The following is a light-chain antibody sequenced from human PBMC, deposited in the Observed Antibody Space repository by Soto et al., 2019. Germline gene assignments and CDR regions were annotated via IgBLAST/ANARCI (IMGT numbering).Light chain of an antibody. CDR2: KAS. Sequence: DIQMNQSPSTLSASVGDRVTLTCRASQTIYSWLAWYQQKPGKAPILLIYKASTLESGVPSRFSGSGSGTELTLTISSLQPDDFATYYCQQYHSSPPWTFGQGTKVEIK. V-gene: IGKV1-5*03. CDR3: QQYHSSPPWT. J-gene: IGKJ1*01. CDR1: QTIYSW.